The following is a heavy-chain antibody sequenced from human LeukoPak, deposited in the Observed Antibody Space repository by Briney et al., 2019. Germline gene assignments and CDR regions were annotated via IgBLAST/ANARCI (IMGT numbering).Heavy chain of an antibody. CDR1: GCRFTRNR. Sequence: MDICKIGAGCRFTRNRFGWVRQEHEKGLEWMGIIHPGDSDTRYSPSFQGQVTISADKSISTAYLQWTSLKASDSAMYYCARLLGSKIRTPDDEAFDMWGQGTVVTVSP. CDR3: ARLLGSKIRTPDDEAFDM. V-gene: IGHV5-51*01. CDR2: IHPGDSDT. J-gene: IGHJ3*02. D-gene: IGHD1-1*01.